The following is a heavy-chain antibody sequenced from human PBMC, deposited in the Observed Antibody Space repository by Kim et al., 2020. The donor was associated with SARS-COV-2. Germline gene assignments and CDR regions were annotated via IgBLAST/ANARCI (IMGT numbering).Heavy chain of an antibody. D-gene: IGHD2-2*01. CDR1: GYTFTSYA. J-gene: IGHJ6*02. V-gene: IGHV7-4-1*02. CDR3: ARGWGCSSTSCYDLHYYYYGMDV. CDR2: INTNTGNP. Sequence: ASVKVSCKASGYTFTSYAMNWVRQAPGQGLEWMGWINTNTGNPTYAQGFTGRFVFSLDTSVSTAYLQISSLKAEDTAVYYCARGWGCSSTSCYDLHYYYYGMDVWGQGTTVPVSS.